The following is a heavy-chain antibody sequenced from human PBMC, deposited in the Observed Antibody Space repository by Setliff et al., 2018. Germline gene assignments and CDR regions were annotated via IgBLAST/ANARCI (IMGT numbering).Heavy chain of an antibody. D-gene: IGHD6-19*01. CDR3: VKDSSGWYY. Sequence: SLRLSCVASGFTFSRYWMTWVRQAPGKGLERVGNIREDGSESFVDSVKDRFTISRDNAKSSLYLQMNSLRAEDTAVYYCVKDSSGWYYWGQGTLVTV. CDR1: GFTFSRYW. CDR2: IREDGSE. V-gene: IGHV3-7*01. J-gene: IGHJ4*02.